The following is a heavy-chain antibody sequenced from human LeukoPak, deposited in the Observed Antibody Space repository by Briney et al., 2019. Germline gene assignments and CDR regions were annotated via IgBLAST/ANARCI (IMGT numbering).Heavy chain of an antibody. Sequence: GGSLRLSCAASGVTFDDSVMSWVRQVPGKGLEWVSGINWNGGSTGYVDSVKGRFTISRDNAKNSLYLQMNSLRAEDTALYYCARDWFTRLGELSPDRAFDYWGQGTLVTVSS. V-gene: IGHV3-20*04. J-gene: IGHJ4*02. CDR3: ARDWFTRLGELSPDRAFDY. D-gene: IGHD3-16*02. CDR2: INWNGGST. CDR1: GVTFDDSV.